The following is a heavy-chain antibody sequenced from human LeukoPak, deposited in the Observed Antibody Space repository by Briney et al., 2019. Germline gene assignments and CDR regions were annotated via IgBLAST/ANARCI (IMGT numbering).Heavy chain of an antibody. CDR2: ISSSGSTI. D-gene: IGHD3-16*01. CDR3: ASPFDWGRGRAVHY. Sequence: GGSLRLSCAASGFTFSSSSINWVRQAPGKGLEWVSHISSSGSTIYYADSVKGRFTISRDNARNSVYLQMNSLRAEDTAVYSCASPFDWGRGRAVHYWGQGTLVTVSS. J-gene: IGHJ4*02. V-gene: IGHV3-48*04. CDR1: GFTFSSSS.